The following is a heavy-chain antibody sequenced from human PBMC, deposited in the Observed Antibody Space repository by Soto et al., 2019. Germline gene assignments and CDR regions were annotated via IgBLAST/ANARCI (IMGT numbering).Heavy chain of an antibody. D-gene: IGHD6-13*01. CDR2: TYYRSKWYN. Sequence: SQTLSLTCAISGDSVSSNSAAWNWIRQSPSRGLEWLGRTYYRSKWYNDYAVSVKSRITINPDTSKNQFSLQLNSVTPEDTAVYYCARDSIAAAGQYYYYYGMDVWGQATTVTVSS. CDR3: ARDSIAAAGQYYYYYGMDV. V-gene: IGHV6-1*01. J-gene: IGHJ6*02. CDR1: GDSVSSNSAA.